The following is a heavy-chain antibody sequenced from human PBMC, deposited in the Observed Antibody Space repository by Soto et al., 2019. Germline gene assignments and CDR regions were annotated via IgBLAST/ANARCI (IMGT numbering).Heavy chain of an antibody. Sequence: PGGSLRLSCAASGFTFRNYGMHWVRQAPGKGLEWVAIISYDGSNIKYGESVKGRFTISRDDSKNTVFLQMNSLRPEDTGVYYCAKDVKGWEWLQPFDYWGQGTLVTVSS. CDR3: AKDVKGWEWLQPFDY. D-gene: IGHD1-26*01. V-gene: IGHV3-30*18. J-gene: IGHJ4*02. CDR2: ISYDGSNI. CDR1: GFTFRNYG.